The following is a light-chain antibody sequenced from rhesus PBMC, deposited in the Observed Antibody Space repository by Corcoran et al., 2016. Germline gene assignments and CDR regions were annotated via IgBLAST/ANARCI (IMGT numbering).Light chain of an antibody. CDR1: QSLLDSEDGNTY. CDR3: MQALEFPRT. J-gene: IGKJ1*01. Sequence: DIVMTQTPLSLPVTPGEPASISCRSSQSLLDSEDGNTYLDWYLQKLGQSPQLLIYEVSKRASGVPERFRGSGSDTDFTLKISRVEAEDGGVYYCMQALEFPRTFGQGTKVEIK. V-gene: IGKV2-104*02. CDR2: EVS.